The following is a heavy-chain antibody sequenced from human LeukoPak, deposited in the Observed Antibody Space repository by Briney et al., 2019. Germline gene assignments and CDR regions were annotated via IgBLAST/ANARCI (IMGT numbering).Heavy chain of an antibody. V-gene: IGHV6-1*01. D-gene: IGHD6-19*01. J-gene: IGHJ4*02. CDR1: RASASTNSAG. Sequence: SQTLSPTCAMSRASASTNSAGWNWIRQSPSRGLEWLGRTYYRSKWYNDYAVSVKSRITISPDTSKNQFSLQLNSVTPEDTAVDFCARDIAVVGTPHFDYGGQGTLVTVSS. CDR3: ARDIAVVGTPHFDY. CDR2: TYYRSKWYN.